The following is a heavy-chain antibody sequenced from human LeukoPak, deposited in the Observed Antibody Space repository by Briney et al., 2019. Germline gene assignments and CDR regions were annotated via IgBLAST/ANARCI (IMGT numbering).Heavy chain of an antibody. D-gene: IGHD4-11*01. CDR3: ARSDYNDYRGLGF. CDR2: IIPSSGST. Sequence: ASVNVSCKASGYAFTSYHIHWIRQAPGQGLGWMGIIIPSSGSTTYSQKFQGRVTMTRDTSTKTVYMELSSLTSDDTAVYFCARSDYNDYRGLGFWGQGTPVTVSS. CDR1: GYAFTSYH. V-gene: IGHV1-46*01. J-gene: IGHJ4*02.